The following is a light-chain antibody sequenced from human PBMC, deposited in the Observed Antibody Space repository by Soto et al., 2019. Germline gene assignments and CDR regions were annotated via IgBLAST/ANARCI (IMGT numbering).Light chain of an antibody. CDR2: DAS. V-gene: IGKV3-11*01. CDR1: HSISSY. J-gene: IGKJ5*01. CDR3: QHYDSLPIT. Sequence: DIALTQSSASLALSPGERVNLXCRASHSISSYFSWYQQTAGQARRPLIYDASNRATGSPARFSGSGSGTDFTRTISRLEPEDFAVFYGQHYDSLPITFGQGTRLEIK.